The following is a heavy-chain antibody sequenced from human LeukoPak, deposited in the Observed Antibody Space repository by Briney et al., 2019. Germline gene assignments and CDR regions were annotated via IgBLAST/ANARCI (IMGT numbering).Heavy chain of an antibody. CDR2: INSDGTTT. D-gene: IGHD3-3*01. CDR3: SSTELTTFGIVPLDI. Sequence: PGGSLSLSCAASGFSFSTYWMHWVGQAPGKGPVWFSRINSDGTTTAYADSLKGRFTISRDNAKNTLYLQMNSLRAEDTAVYYCSSTELTTFGIVPLDIWGQRTSLCVSS. V-gene: IGHV3-74*01. CDR1: GFSFSTYW. J-gene: IGHJ3*02.